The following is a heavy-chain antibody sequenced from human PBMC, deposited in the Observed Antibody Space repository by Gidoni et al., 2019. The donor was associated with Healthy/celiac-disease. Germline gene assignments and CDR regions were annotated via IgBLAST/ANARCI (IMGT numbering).Heavy chain of an antibody. CDR1: GGSISISSYY. J-gene: IGHJ4*02. CDR2: IYYSGST. CDR3: ASVVVPAAIVGINDY. D-gene: IGHD2-2*02. V-gene: IGHV4-39*01. Sequence: QLQLQESGPGLVKPSETLSLTCPVSGGSISISSYYWGWIRQPPGKGLEWIGSIYYSGSTYYNPSLKSRVTISVDTSKNQFSLKLSSVTAADTAVYYCASVVVPAAIVGINDYWGQGTLVTVSS.